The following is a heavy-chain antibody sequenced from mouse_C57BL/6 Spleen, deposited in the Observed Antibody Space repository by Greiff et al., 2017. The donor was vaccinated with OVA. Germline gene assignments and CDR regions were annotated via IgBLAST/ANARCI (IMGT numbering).Heavy chain of an antibody. J-gene: IGHJ2*01. CDR2: IDPSDRET. CDR1: GYTFTSYW. Sequence: QVQLPQPGAELVRTGSSAQLSCKASGYTFTSYWMHWVKQRPIQGLEWIGNIDPSDRETHYNHKFKDKATLTVDNSSSTACMQLSSLTSEDSAVYYCASGDLPLYNWGQGTTLTVSS. V-gene: IGHV1-52*01. CDR3: ASGDLPLYN. D-gene: IGHD2-1*01.